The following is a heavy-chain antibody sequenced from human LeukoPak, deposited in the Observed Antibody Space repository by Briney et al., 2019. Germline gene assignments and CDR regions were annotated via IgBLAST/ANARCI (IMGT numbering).Heavy chain of an antibody. Sequence: GGSLRLSCAASGFTFSSYWMHWVRQAPGKGLVWVSRINSDGSSTSYADSVKGRFTISRDNAKNTLYLQMNSLRAEDTAVYYCARDRGHCSSTSCRTRWFDPWGQGTLVTVSS. CDR1: GFTFSSYW. CDR3: ARDRGHCSSTSCRTRWFDP. CDR2: INSDGSST. V-gene: IGHV3-74*01. J-gene: IGHJ5*02. D-gene: IGHD2-2*01.